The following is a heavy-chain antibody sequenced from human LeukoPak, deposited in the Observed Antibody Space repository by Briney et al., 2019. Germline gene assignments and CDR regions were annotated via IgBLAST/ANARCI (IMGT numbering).Heavy chain of an antibody. CDR2: INPNSGGT. V-gene: IGHV1-2*02. J-gene: IGHJ6*03. CDR1: GYTFTGYY. Sequence: ASVKVSCKASGYTFTGYYMHWVRQAPGQGLEWMGWINPNSGGTNYAQKFQGGVTMTRDTSISTAYMELSRLRSDDTAVYYCAVNSDRYYYYYMDVWGKGTTVTVSS. CDR3: AVNSDRYYYYYMDV. D-gene: IGHD1-26*01.